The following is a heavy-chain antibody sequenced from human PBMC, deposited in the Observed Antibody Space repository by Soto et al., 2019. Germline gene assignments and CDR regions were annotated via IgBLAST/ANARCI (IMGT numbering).Heavy chain of an antibody. CDR2: IVPIFRTA. J-gene: IGHJ3*02. CDR1: GDTFSNYV. V-gene: IGHV1-69*12. D-gene: IGHD6-13*01. CDR3: ARATSAPGTSREDASDI. Sequence: QVQLVQSGAEVKKPGSSVKVACKVSGDTFSNYVINWVRQAPGQGLEWMGAIVPIFRTANYAQKFQGRVTITADEFTITAYMALSGLRSDDTATYYCARATSAPGTSREDASDIWGQGTLVTVSS.